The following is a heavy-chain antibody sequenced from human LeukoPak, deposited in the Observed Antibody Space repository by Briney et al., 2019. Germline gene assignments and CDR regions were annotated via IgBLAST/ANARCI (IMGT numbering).Heavy chain of an antibody. Sequence: SATLSLTSTISGHSITSYYWSWIRQPPGKGREWKGYIYYSGSTTYNPSLKTGFPISVDTSKTQLSLKLSSVTAADTAVYYCAERGYYGSGTSYYSWFDPWGQGTLVTVSS. CDR2: IYYSGST. V-gene: IGHV4-59*08. J-gene: IGHJ5*02. CDR1: GHSITSYY. D-gene: IGHD3-10*01. CDR3: AERGYYGSGTSYYSWFDP.